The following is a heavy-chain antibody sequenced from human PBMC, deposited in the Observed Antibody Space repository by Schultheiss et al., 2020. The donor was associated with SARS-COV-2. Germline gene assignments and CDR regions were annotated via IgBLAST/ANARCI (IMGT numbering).Heavy chain of an antibody. CDR2: INHSGST. J-gene: IGHJ4*02. CDR3: ARAARGYSYGSDY. CDR1: GGSISSYY. Sequence: SQTLSLTCTVSGGSISSYYWSWIRQPPGKGLEWIGEINHSGSTNCNPSLKSRVTMSVDTSKNQFSLKLSSVTAADTAVYYCARAARGYSYGSDYWGQGTLVTVSS. D-gene: IGHD5-18*01. V-gene: IGHV4-34*01.